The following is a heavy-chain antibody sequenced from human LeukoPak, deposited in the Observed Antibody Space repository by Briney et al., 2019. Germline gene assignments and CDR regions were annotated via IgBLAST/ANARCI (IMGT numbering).Heavy chain of an antibody. Sequence: GGSLRLSCAASGFTFSGFWMHWVRQAPGKGLVWVSCISFDGSDATYADSVKGRFTISRDNSKNTLYLQMNSLRAEDTAVYYCAKDLPYYYDSSGYYPFDYWGQGTLVTVSS. CDR1: GFTFSGFW. CDR3: AKDLPYYYDSSGYYPFDY. CDR2: ISFDGSDA. D-gene: IGHD3-22*01. V-gene: IGHV3-74*01. J-gene: IGHJ4*02.